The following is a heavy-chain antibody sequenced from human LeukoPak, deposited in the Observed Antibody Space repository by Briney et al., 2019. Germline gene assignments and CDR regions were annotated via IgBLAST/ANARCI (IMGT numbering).Heavy chain of an antibody. CDR2: VSAFGDST. D-gene: IGHD2-21*01. Sequence: GGSLRLSCAPSGFIFSIHGMSWARQARGKGLEWVSAVSAFGDSTYYADSVKGRFTISRDNSKNTLYLQMNSLRAEDTAIYYCTLYSYWGQGTLVTVSS. V-gene: IGHV3-23*01. CDR1: GFIFSIHG. J-gene: IGHJ4*02. CDR3: TLYSY.